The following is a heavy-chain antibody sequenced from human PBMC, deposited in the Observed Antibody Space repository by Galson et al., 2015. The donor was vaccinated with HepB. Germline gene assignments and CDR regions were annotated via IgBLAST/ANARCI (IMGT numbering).Heavy chain of an antibody. CDR3: ARRRSYCSSTSCYTGAFDI. CDR1: GYSFTSYW. D-gene: IGHD2-2*02. V-gene: IGHV5-51*01. Sequence: QSGAEVKKPGESLKISCTGSGYSFTSYWIGWVRQMPGKGLEWMGIIYPGDSDTRYSPSFQGQVTISADKSISTAYLQWSSLKASDTAMYYCARRRSYCSSTSCYTGAFDIWGQGTMVTVSS. CDR2: IYPGDSDT. J-gene: IGHJ3*02.